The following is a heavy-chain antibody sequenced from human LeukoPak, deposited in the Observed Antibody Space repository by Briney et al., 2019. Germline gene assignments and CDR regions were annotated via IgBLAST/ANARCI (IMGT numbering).Heavy chain of an antibody. Sequence: GGSPRLSCVASGFTFCSYGMHWVRQAPGKGLEWVAVIWYDGSNIYHVDSVKGRFTISRDNSKNMLYLQMNSLRADDTAVYYCARAKNDYDSSGFASLDYWGQGALVTVSS. CDR2: IWYDGSNI. CDR1: GFTFCSYG. V-gene: IGHV3-33*01. J-gene: IGHJ4*02. D-gene: IGHD3-22*01. CDR3: ARAKNDYDSSGFASLDY.